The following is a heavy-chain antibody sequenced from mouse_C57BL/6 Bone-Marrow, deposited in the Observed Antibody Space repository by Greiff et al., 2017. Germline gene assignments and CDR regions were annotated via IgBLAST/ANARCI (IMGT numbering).Heavy chain of an antibody. D-gene: IGHD1-1*01. Sequence: EVKLEESGGDLVKPGGSLKLSCAASGFTFSSYGMSWVRQTPDKRLEWVATISSGGSYTYYPDSVKGRFPISRDNAKNTLYLQMSSLKSEDTAMYYCARHYYGSSYAMDYWGQGTSVTVSS. CDR3: ARHYYGSSYAMDY. V-gene: IGHV5-6*02. CDR1: GFTFSSYG. J-gene: IGHJ4*01. CDR2: ISSGGSYT.